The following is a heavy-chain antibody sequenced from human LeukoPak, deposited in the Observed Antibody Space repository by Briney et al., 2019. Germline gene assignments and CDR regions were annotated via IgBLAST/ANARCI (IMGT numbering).Heavy chain of an antibody. Sequence: SETLSLTCAVSGGSISSSNWWSWVRQPPGKGLEWIGEIYHSGSTNYNPSLKSRVTISVDKSKNQFSLKLSSVTAADTAAYYCARAGRYCSGGSCYSFDYWGQGTLVTVSS. D-gene: IGHD2-15*01. V-gene: IGHV4-4*02. CDR2: IYHSGST. CDR1: GGSISSSNW. J-gene: IGHJ4*02. CDR3: ARAGRYCSGGSCYSFDY.